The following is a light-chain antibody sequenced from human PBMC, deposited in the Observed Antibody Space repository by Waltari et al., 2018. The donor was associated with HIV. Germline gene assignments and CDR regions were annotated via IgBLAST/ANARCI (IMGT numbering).Light chain of an antibody. J-gene: IGKJ2*01. V-gene: IGKV1-5*03. CDR3: QQYISNLYT. CDR2: QAS. Sequence: DIQMTQSPSTLSASVGDRVTITCRASQNVHTSLAWYQQKSGKAPNLLIYQASTVQLGVPSRFSGSGSGTEFTLTISSLQPEDFATYYCQQYISNLYTFGQGTKLEIK. CDR1: QNVHTS.